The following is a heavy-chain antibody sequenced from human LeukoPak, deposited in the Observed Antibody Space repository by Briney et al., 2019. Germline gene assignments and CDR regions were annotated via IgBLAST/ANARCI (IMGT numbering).Heavy chain of an antibody. Sequence: GGSLRLSCAASGFTFSNYEMNWVRQAPGKGREWVSYISGRGDVIYYADSVKGRFTISRDNAKNSLYLQMNSLRAEDTAVYYCARPYYVAANYYFDYWGQGTLVTVSS. D-gene: IGHD1-26*01. CDR3: ARPYYVAANYYFDY. V-gene: IGHV3-48*03. J-gene: IGHJ4*02. CDR1: GFTFSNYE. CDR2: ISGRGDVI.